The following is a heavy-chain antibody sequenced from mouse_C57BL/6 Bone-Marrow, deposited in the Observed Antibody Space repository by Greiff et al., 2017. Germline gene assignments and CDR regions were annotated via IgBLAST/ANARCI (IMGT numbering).Heavy chain of an antibody. V-gene: IGHV7-3*01. CDR1: GFTFTDYY. D-gene: IGHD1-1*01. Sequence: EVNLVESGGGLVQPGGSLSLSCAASGFTFTDYYMSWVRQPPGKALEWLGFIRNKANGYTTEYSASVKGRFTISRDNSQSILYLQMNALRAEDSATYYCARSYYYGSSYAMDYWGQGTSVTVSS. CDR2: IRNKANGYTT. CDR3: ARSYYYGSSYAMDY. J-gene: IGHJ4*01.